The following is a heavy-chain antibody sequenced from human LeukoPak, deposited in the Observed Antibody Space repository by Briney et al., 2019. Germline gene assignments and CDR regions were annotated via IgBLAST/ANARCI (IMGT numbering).Heavy chain of an antibody. CDR2: IRQGGKEI. CDR1: GFSFSNYW. J-gene: IGHJ1*01. D-gene: IGHD3-9*01. CDR3: SKEDFDL. Sequence: GGSLRLSCAASGFSFSNYWMRWVRQAPGKGREWLAGIRQGGKEIYYADSVKARFTISRDNTKKSVYLQMNRLRAEDTAVYYCSKEDFDLWGQGSLVTVSS. V-gene: IGHV3-7*01.